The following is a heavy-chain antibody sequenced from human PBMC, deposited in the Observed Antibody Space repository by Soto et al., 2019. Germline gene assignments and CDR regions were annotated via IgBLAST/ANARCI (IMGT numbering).Heavy chain of an antibody. CDR2: ISSSSSTI. Sequence: GRSLRLSCAASEFAFSGYSMNWVRQAPGKGLEWISYISSSSSTIYYPDSVKGRFTISRDNAENSLYLQMNSLRAEDTAVYYCVREPHGWDVWGQGTSVTVSS. CDR3: VREPHGWDV. V-gene: IGHV3-48*01. CDR1: EFAFSGYS. J-gene: IGHJ6*02.